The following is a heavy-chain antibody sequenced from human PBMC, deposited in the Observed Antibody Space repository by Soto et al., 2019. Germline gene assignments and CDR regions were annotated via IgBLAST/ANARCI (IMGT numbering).Heavy chain of an antibody. CDR1: GFSPSTRGLV. V-gene: IGHV2-5*02. J-gene: IGHJ1*01. CDR2: IYWDDDK. CDR3: AHRPGSYNLYFQH. Sequence: QITLKESGPTRLKPTKPLTLTCTFLGFSPSTRGLVVGWFGQPPGKALEWLALIYWDDDKLYSPSLKSRLTITKDTSKNQVVLTMTNMDPVDTATYYCAHRPGSYNLYFQHWGQGTLVTVSS. D-gene: IGHD1-1*01.